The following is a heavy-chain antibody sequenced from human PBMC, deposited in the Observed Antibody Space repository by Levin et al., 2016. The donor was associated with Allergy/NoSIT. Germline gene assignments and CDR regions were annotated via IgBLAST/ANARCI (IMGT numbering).Heavy chain of an antibody. D-gene: IGHD4-17*01. CDR2: MYNSGST. V-gene: IGHV4-59*01. Sequence: WIRQPPGKGLEWIGHMYNSGSTNSNPSLRSRVTISADTSNNQFFLKLSSVTAADTAVYYCGRSDYGDPIAYWGQGTLVTVSS. J-gene: IGHJ4*02. CDR3: GRSDYGDPIAY.